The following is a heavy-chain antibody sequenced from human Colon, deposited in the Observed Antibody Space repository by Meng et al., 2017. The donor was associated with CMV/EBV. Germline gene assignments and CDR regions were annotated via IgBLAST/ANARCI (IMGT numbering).Heavy chain of an antibody. V-gene: IGHV3-7*01. Sequence: GGSLRLSCAASGFTLSPYWMKWVRQAPGKGLEWVASINKDGSGKYYVASVRGRFTISRDNAKNSLYLQLDTLRAEDTALYYCARDDGDYWGQGTTVTVSS. CDR1: GFTLSPYW. D-gene: IGHD2-21*01. CDR2: INKDGSGK. J-gene: IGHJ6*02. CDR3: ARDDGDY.